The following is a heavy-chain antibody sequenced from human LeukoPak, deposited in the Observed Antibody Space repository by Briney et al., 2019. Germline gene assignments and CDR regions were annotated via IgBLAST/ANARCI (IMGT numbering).Heavy chain of an antibody. J-gene: IGHJ4*02. D-gene: IGHD5-18*01. CDR3: AKDLESGYSYTSPFYFDY. Sequence: GGSLRLSCAASGFTFSSYGMHWVRQAPGKGLEWVAFIRYDGSNKYYADSVKGRFTISIDNSKNTLYLQMNSLRAEDTAVYYCAKDLESGYSYTSPFYFDYWGQGTLVTVSS. CDR1: GFTFSSYG. V-gene: IGHV3-30*02. CDR2: IRYDGSNK.